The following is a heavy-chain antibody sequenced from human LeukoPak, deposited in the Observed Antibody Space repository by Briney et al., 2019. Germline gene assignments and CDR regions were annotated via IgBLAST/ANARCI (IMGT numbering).Heavy chain of an antibody. CDR1: GSSFTTYW. CDR3: ARQHGSGSYYSRAIDY. J-gene: IGHJ4*02. Sequence: GESLKISCEASGSSFTTYWIGCVRQLPGKGLEWMGIIYPGDSDTRYSPSFQGQVTISADKSISTAYLQWSSLKASDTAMYYCARQHGSGSYYSRAIDYWGQGTLVTVSS. D-gene: IGHD3-10*01. CDR2: IYPGDSDT. V-gene: IGHV5-51*01.